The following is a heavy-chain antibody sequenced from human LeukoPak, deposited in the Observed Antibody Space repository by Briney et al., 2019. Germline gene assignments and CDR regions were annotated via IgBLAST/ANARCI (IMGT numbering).Heavy chain of an antibody. CDR2: INPNSGGT. CDR1: GNTFTGQY. V-gene: IGHV1-2*02. J-gene: IGHJ3*02. CDR3: ARDLGYGYISDVFDI. Sequence: ASVKVSYKASGNTFTGQYIHWVRQAPGQGLEWMGWINPNSGGTKYAQRFQGRVTMTRDTSISTVYMELSSLRSDDTAVYYCARDLGYGYISDVFDIWGQGTMVAASS. D-gene: IGHD5-24*01.